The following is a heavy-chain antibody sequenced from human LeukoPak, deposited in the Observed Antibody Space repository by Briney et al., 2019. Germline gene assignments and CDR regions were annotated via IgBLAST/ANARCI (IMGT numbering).Heavy chain of an antibody. CDR3: YRAHQHHKRVRKSWSYF. J-gene: IGHJ4*02. Sequence: PGGSLRLSCAASGFTFSSYDMNWVRQAPGKGLEWVSYIRNNGSTKYYADSVKGRFTISRDNAKNTLYLQMNSLRAEDTAVYYCYRAHQHHKRVRKSWSYFWGQGTLVTVSS. CDR2: IRNNGSTK. CDR1: GFTFSSYD. D-gene: IGHD2-2*01. V-gene: IGHV3-48*03.